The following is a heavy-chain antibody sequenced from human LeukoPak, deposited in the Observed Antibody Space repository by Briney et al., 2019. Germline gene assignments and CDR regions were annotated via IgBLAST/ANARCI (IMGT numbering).Heavy chain of an antibody. CDR3: VRGGSKSYYYMDV. Sequence: SETLSLTCTVSGGSISSSSYYWGWIRQPPGKGLEWIGSIYYSGSTYYNPSLKSRVTISIDTSKSQFSLRLSSVTAADTAVYYCVRGGSKSYYYMDVWGKGTTVTVSS. CDR1: GGSISSSSYY. CDR2: IYYSGST. J-gene: IGHJ6*03. V-gene: IGHV4-39*02.